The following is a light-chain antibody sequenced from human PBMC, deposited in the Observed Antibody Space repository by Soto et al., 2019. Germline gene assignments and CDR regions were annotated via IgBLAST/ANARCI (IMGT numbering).Light chain of an antibody. CDR1: RSVRNY. Sequence: EIVLTQSPATLSLSPGESATLSCRASRSVRNYLAWYPQKHGQAPRXXIYDASSRQTEIPARFSGSGSGTEFTLTISSLEPEDFALYYCQQRSNWTITFGQGTRLEIK. J-gene: IGKJ5*01. CDR2: DAS. CDR3: QQRSNWTIT. V-gene: IGKV3-11*01.